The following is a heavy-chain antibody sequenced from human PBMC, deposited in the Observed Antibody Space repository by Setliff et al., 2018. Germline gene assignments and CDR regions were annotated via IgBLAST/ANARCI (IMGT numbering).Heavy chain of an antibody. J-gene: IGHJ4*02. CDR2: INHSGST. V-gene: IGHV4-34*01. CDR1: GASFSDYY. D-gene: IGHD3-3*01. Sequence: PSETLSLTCAVSGASFSDYYWTWIRQSPGKGLEWIGEINHSGSTNYNPSLKSRVTISVDTSNNQFSLTLRAVTASDTAIYYCARHFRSSKVQFLEYLTDYYFDSWGQGTLVTVSS. CDR3: ARHFRSSKVQFLEYLTDYYFDS.